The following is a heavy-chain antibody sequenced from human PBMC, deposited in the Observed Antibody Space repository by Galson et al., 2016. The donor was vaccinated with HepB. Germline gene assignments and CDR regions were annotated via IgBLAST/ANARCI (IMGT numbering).Heavy chain of an antibody. J-gene: IGHJ4*02. Sequence: SVKVSCKASGYSFSTYGISWVRQTPGQGLEWMGWISTNSGNTKNSQILQDRVTLTRDTSTRTAYMELRSLRSDDTAIYYCARDRDWNLDFWGQGTLVTVSS. CDR1: GYSFSTYG. V-gene: IGHV1-18*04. CDR2: ISTNSGNT. D-gene: IGHD1-1*01. CDR3: ARDRDWNLDF.